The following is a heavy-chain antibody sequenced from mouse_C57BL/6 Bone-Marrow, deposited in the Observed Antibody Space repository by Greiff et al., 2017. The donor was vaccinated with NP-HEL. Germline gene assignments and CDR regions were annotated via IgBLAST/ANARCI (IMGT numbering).Heavy chain of an antibody. CDR1: GYTFTSYG. CDR2: IYPRSGNT. J-gene: IGHJ4*01. D-gene: IGHD1-1*01. CDR3: ARYDYGSSPYAMDY. V-gene: IGHV1-81*01. Sequence: QVQLKQSGAELARPGASVKLSCKASGYTFTSYGISWVKQRTGQGLEWIGEIYPRSGNTYYNEKFKGKATLTADKSSSTAYMELRSLTSEDSAVYFCARYDYGSSPYAMDYWGQGTSVTVSS.